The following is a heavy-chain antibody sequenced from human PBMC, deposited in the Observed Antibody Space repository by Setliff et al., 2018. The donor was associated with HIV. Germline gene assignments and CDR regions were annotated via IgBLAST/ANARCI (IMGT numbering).Heavy chain of an antibody. V-gene: IGHV1-69*10. Sequence: ASVKVSCKASGGSSSTHAMNWVRQAPGQGLEWMGQIISILGITNYAQKFQGRVTLTADESTSTMYMELSSLTADDTAVYYCAGPRGDEAFDVWGQGTMVTVSS. CDR3: AGPRGDEAFDV. CDR2: IISILGIT. CDR1: GGSSSTHA. J-gene: IGHJ3*01.